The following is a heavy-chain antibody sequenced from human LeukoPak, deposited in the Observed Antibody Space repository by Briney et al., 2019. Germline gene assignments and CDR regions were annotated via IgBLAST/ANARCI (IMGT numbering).Heavy chain of an antibody. J-gene: IGHJ4*02. CDR2: ISYDGSNK. V-gene: IGHV3-30*03. Sequence: GGSLRLSCAASGFTFSSYGMHWVRQAPGKGLEWVAVISYDGSNKYYADSVKGRFTISRDNSKNTLYLQMNSLRAEDTAVYYCATDLPGDDSSFDYWGQGTLVTVSS. D-gene: IGHD6-13*01. CDR3: ATDLPGDDSSFDY. CDR1: GFTFSSYG.